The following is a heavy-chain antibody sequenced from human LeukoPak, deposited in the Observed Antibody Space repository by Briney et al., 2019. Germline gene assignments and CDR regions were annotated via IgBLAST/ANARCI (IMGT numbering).Heavy chain of an antibody. Sequence: GASVKVSXKASGYTFTGYYMHWVRQAPGQGLEWMGRINPNSGGTNYAQKFQGRVTMTRDTSIGTAYMELSRLRSDDTAVYYCAREGRAYSDYVSYWGQGTLVTVSS. J-gene: IGHJ4*02. D-gene: IGHD4-11*01. CDR1: GYTFTGYY. CDR2: INPNSGGT. CDR3: AREGRAYSDYVSY. V-gene: IGHV1-2*06.